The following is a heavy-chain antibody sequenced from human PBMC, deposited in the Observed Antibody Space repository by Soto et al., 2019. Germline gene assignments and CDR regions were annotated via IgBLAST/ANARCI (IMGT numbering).Heavy chain of an antibody. CDR2: VSGRGGST. J-gene: IGHJ6*01. D-gene: IGHD4-17*01. CDR1: GFTFNHYA. Sequence: VQLLESGGGLVQPGGSLRLACTASGFTFNHYAMSWVSQAPGKGLEWVSAVSGRGGSTKYADTVKGRFIISRDNSNSTLYLQMDSLRGEDTAVYYCAKDSTVTTSLYFYYYGFDVWGQGTTVTVSS. CDR3: AKDSTVTTSLYFYYYGFDV. V-gene: IGHV3-23*01.